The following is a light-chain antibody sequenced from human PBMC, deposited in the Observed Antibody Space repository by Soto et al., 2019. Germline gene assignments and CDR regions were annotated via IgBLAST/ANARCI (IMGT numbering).Light chain of an antibody. J-gene: IGKJ4*01. CDR3: PQYNNLPLS. CDR2: GAS. Sequence: ETVMTQSPATLSVSPGERATLSCRASQSVSNHLAWYQHKPGQAPRLLIYGASTRATGIPARFSGSGSGTGFTLTISSLQSEDFALYYCPQYNNLPLSFAGGTKVEIK. V-gene: IGKV3-15*01. CDR1: QSVSNH.